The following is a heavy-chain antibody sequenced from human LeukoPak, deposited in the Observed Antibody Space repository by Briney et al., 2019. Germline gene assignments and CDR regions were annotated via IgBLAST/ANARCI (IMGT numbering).Heavy chain of an antibody. V-gene: IGHV4-30-2*01. CDR2: IYHSGST. CDR1: GGSISSGGYS. CDR3: ARVVDYRNYVDY. Sequence: PSQTLSLTCAVSGGSISSGGYSWSWIRQPPGKGLEWIGYIYHSGSTYYNPSLKSRVTISVDTSKNQFSLTLSSVTAADTAVYYCARVVDYRNYVDYWGQGTLVTVSS. D-gene: IGHD4-11*01. J-gene: IGHJ4*02.